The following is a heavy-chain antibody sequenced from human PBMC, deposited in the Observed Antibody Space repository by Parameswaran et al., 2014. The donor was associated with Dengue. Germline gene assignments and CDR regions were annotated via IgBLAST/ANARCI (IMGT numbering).Heavy chain of an antibody. V-gene: IGHV4-34*01. D-gene: IGHD3-10*01. J-gene: IGHJ5*02. Sequence: PGKGLEWIGEINHSGSTNYNPSLKSRVTISVDTSKNQFSLKLSSVTAADTAVYYCARGGRYYYGSGGFDPWGQGTLVTVSS. CDR2: INHSGST. CDR3: ARGGRYYYGSGGFDP.